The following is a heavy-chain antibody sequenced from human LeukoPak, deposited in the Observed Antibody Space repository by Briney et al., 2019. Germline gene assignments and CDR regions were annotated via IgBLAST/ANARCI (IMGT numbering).Heavy chain of an antibody. Sequence: GASVRVSYKVSGYTLTQLSIHWVRQAPGRGLEWMGGFDPEDIDTVYTQNLQGRVTMTDDTSTDTAYMELSSLRSEDTAIYYCATNSGSYFLYWGQGTLVPVSS. J-gene: IGHJ4*02. CDR1: GYTLTQLS. D-gene: IGHD1-26*01. CDR3: ATNSGSYFLY. CDR2: FDPEDIDT. V-gene: IGHV1-24*01.